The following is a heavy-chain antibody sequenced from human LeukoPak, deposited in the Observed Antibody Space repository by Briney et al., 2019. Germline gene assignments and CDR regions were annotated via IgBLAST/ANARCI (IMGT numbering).Heavy chain of an antibody. V-gene: IGHV1-18*04. CDR1: GYTFTSYG. CDR3: ARRPVTGGWFDP. Sequence: GSVKVSCKASGYTFTSYGISWVRQAPGQGLEWMGWISAYNGNTNYAQKLQGRATMTTDTSTSTAYMELRSLRSDDTAVYYCARRPVTGGWFDPWGQGTLVTVSS. D-gene: IGHD3-10*01. J-gene: IGHJ5*02. CDR2: ISAYNGNT.